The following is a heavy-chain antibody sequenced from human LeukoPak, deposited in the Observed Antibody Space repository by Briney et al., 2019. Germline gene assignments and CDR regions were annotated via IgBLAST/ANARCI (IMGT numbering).Heavy chain of an antibody. Sequence: SETLSLTCIVPGGSLSTYYWCWIRQTPREGLERSGYICYSGSTNYNPSLKSRVTISVDTSKNQFCLKLSSVTAADTAVYYCARAGVGSSGFDYWGQGTLVTVSS. V-gene: IGHV4-59*12. CDR2: ICYSGST. CDR3: ARAGVGSSGFDY. D-gene: IGHD6-19*01. CDR1: GGSLSTYY. J-gene: IGHJ4*02.